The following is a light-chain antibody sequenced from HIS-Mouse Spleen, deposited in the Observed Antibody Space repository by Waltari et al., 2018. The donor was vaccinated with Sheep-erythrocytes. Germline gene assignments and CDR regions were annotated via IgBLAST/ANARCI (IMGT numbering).Light chain of an antibody. CDR2: EVS. CDR1: SSDVGGYNY. V-gene: IGLV2-14*01. CDR3: SSYAGSSTPWV. J-gene: IGLJ3*02. Sequence: QSALTQPASVSGSPGQSITISCPGTSSDVGGYNYFPWYQQHPGKAPKPMIYEVSNRPSGVSNRFSGSKSGNTASLTISGLQAEDEADYYCSSYAGSSTPWVFGGGTKLTVL.